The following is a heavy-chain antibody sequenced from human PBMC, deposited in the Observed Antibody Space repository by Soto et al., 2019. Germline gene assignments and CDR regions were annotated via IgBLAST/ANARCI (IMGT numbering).Heavy chain of an antibody. CDR3: ATGVDTAIVGTLTHYYYGMDV. D-gene: IGHD5-18*01. CDR1: GGSISSYY. J-gene: IGHJ6*02. CDR2: IYYSGST. V-gene: IGHV4-59*01. Sequence: SETLSLTCTVSGGSISSYYWSWIRQPPGKGLEWIGYIYYSGSTNYNPSLKSRVTISVDTSKNQFSLKLSSVTAADTAVYYCATGVDTAIVGTLTHYYYGMDVWGQGTTVTVSS.